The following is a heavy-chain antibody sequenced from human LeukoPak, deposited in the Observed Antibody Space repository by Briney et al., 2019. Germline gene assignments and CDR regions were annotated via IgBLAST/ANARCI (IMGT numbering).Heavy chain of an antibody. CDR2: INPNSGGT. D-gene: IGHD3-10*01. V-gene: IGHV1-2*02. CDR3: ARTVTMVRGVKPNFDY. Sequence: ASVKVSCKAPGYTFTGYYMHWVRQAPGQGLEWMGWINPNSGGTNYAQKFQGRVTMTRDTSISTAYMELSRLRSDDTAVYYCARTVTMVRGVKPNFDYWGQGTLVTVSS. CDR1: GYTFTGYY. J-gene: IGHJ4*02.